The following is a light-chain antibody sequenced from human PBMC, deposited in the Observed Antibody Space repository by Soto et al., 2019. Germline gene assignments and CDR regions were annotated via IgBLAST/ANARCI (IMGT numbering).Light chain of an antibody. CDR2: AAS. V-gene: IGKV1-12*01. J-gene: IGKJ4*01. Sequence: DIQMTQSPSSVSASVGDRVTITCRASQGISSWLAWDQQKPGKAPKILIYAASSLQSGVPSRISGSGSGTDFTLTVSSLQPEDFATYYCQQANSFPLTCGGGTKVEIK. CDR1: QGISSW. CDR3: QQANSFPLT.